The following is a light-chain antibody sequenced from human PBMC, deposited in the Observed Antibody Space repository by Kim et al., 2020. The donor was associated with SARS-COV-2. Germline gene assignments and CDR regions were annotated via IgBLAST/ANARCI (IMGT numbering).Light chain of an antibody. CDR1: QTISSS. J-gene: IGKJ4*01. CDR3: QQYKKWPLT. CDR2: GAS. Sequence: EIVMTQSPATLTVSPGERATLSCRASQTISSSLAWYQQKPGQVPRLLIYGASTKATGIPASFSGGGSGTEFTLTISSLQSEDFAVYYCQQYKKWPLTFGGGTKVDIK. V-gene: IGKV3-15*01.